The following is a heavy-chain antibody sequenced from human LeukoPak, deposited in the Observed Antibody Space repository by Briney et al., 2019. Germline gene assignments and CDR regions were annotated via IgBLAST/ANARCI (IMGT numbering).Heavy chain of an antibody. V-gene: IGHV1-69*04. CDR3: ARAQGYCSGGSCYSVPGGYYYYYMDV. J-gene: IGHJ6*03. Sequence: SVKVSCKASGGTFSSYAISWVRQAPGQGLEWMGRIIPILSIANYAQKFQGRVTITADKSTSTAYMELSSLRSEDTAVYYCARAQGYCSGGSCYSVPGGYYYYYMDVWGKGTTVTVSS. CDR2: IIPILSIA. D-gene: IGHD2-15*01. CDR1: GGTFSSYA.